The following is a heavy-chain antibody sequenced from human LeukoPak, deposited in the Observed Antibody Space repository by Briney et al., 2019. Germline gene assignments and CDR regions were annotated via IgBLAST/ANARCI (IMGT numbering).Heavy chain of an antibody. CDR3: VRQRGYSYGYADY. CDR1: GGSISTSSYY. V-gene: IGHV4-39*01. J-gene: IGHJ4*02. Sequence: SETLSLTCTVSGGSISTSSYYWGWIRQPPGKGLEWIGSIYYSGSTYYKPSLKSRVTISVDTSKNQFSLKLSSVTAADTAVYYCVRQRGYSYGYADYWGQGTLVTVSS. CDR2: IYYSGST. D-gene: IGHD5-18*01.